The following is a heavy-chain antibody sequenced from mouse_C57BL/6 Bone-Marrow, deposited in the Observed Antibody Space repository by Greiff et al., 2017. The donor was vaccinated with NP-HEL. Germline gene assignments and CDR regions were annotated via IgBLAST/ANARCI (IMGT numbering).Heavy chain of an antibody. D-gene: IGHD2-2*01. CDR2: ISYDGSN. CDR1: GYSITSGYY. CDR3: ARGRLRRNYYAMDY. Sequence: EVKLMESGPGLVKPSQSLSLTCSVTGYSITSGYYWNWIRQFPGNKLEWMGYISYDGSNNYNPSLKNRISITRDTSKNQFFLKLNSVTTEDTAKYYCARGRLRRNYYAMDYWGQGTSVTVSS. J-gene: IGHJ4*01. V-gene: IGHV3-6*01.